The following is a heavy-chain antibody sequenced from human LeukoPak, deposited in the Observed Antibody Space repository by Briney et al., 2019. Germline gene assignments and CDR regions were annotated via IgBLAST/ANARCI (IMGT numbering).Heavy chain of an antibody. CDR3: ARGLYCSGGSCYCARGESFCYYYGMDV. CDR1: GFTFSSYS. Sequence: GGSLRLSCAASGFTFSSYSMNWVRQAPGKGLEWVSSINSSSSYIYYADSVKGRFTISRDNAKNSLYLQMNSLRAEDTAVYYCARGLYCSGGSCYCARGESFCYYYGMDVWGQGTTVTVSS. CDR2: INSSSSYI. J-gene: IGHJ6*02. D-gene: IGHD2-15*01. V-gene: IGHV3-21*01.